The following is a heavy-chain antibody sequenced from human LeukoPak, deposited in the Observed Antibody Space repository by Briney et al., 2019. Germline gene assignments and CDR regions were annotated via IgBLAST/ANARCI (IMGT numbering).Heavy chain of an antibody. V-gene: IGHV3-11*01. Sequence: PGGSLRLSCAASGFTFSDYYMSWIRQAPGKGLEWVSYISSSGSTTYYADSVKGRFTISRDNSKNTLYLQMNSLRAEDTAVYYCAKDSGALAARPPDYWGQGTLVTVSS. D-gene: IGHD6-6*01. CDR1: GFTFSDYY. J-gene: IGHJ4*02. CDR3: AKDSGALAARPPDY. CDR2: ISSSGSTT.